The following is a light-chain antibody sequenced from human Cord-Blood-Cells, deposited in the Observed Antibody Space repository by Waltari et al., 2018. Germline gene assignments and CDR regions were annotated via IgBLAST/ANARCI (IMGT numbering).Light chain of an antibody. Sequence: QSVLTQPPSVSGAPGQRVTISCTGSSSNIGAGYDVHWYQQLPGTAPKLLSYGNSNRPSGVPDRFSGSKSGTSASLAITGLQAEDEADYYCQSYDSISVVFGGGTKLTVL. CDR3: QSYDSISVV. CDR1: SSNIGAGYD. V-gene: IGLV1-40*01. J-gene: IGLJ2*01. CDR2: GNS.